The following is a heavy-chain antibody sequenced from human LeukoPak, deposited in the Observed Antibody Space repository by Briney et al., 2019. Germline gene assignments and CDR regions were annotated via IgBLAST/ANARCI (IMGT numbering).Heavy chain of an antibody. CDR2: IRSKAYGGTT. CDR1: GFTFGDYA. J-gene: IGHJ4*02. CDR3: TRGPSYCGGDCYQAS. V-gene: IGHV3-49*03. D-gene: IGHD2-21*02. Sequence: GGSLRLSCTASGFTFGDYAMSWFRQAPGKGLEWVGFIRSKAYGGTTEYAASVKGRFTISRDDSKSIAYLQMNSLKTEDTAVYYCTRGPSYCGGDCYQASWGQGTLVTVSS.